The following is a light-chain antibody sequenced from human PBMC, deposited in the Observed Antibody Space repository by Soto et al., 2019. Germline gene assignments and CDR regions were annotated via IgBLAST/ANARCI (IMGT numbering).Light chain of an antibody. CDR3: QQSYSAPHT. Sequence: DIQMTQSPSSLSASVGDRLTITCRASQSIRTYLNWYQQKPGKAPKLLIYAASILQSGVPSRFSGSGSGTDFTLTISSLQPEDFATYHCQQSYSAPHTFGQGTKVEIK. J-gene: IGKJ1*01. CDR2: AAS. V-gene: IGKV1-39*01. CDR1: QSIRTY.